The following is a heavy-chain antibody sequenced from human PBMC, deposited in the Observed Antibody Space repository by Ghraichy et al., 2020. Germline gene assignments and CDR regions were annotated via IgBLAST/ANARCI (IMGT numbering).Heavy chain of an antibody. CDR1: GGSISSYY. J-gene: IGHJ4*02. D-gene: IGHD1-26*01. Sequence: ESLNISCTVSGGSISSYYWSWIRQPPGKGLEWIGYIYDSGSTNYNPSLKSRVTISLDTSKNQFSLKLSSVTAADTAVYYCARTKSGSYPDYWGQGTLVTVSS. V-gene: IGHV4-4*09. CDR2: IYDSGST. CDR3: ARTKSGSYPDY.